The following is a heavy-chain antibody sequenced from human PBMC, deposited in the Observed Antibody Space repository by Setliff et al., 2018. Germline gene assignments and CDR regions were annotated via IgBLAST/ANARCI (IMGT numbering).Heavy chain of an antibody. CDR1: GSAISSGHY. Sequence: PSETLSLTCAVSGSAISSGHYWGWIRQPPGKGGLEWIGSFRPSGRTYYNPSLKSRVTILLDTSRKQFSLKLTSVTAADTAVYYCARTGTYRYFDYWGQGTRVTVS. CDR2: FRPSGRT. CDR3: ARTGTYRYFDY. D-gene: IGHD1-1*01. J-gene: IGHJ4*02. V-gene: IGHV4-38-2*01.